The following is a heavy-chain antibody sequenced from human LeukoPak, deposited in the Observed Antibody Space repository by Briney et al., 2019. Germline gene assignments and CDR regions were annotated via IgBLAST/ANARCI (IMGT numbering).Heavy chain of an antibody. D-gene: IGHD5-12*01. CDR2: IYYSGST. V-gene: IGHV4-39*01. Sequence: PSETLSLTCTVSGGSIRSSSYYWGWIRQPPGKGLEWIGSIYYSGSTYYNPSPKSRVTISVDTSKNQFSLKLSSVTAADTAVYYCARHLYSGYDRALDYWGQGTLVTVSS. J-gene: IGHJ4*02. CDR1: GGSIRSSSYY. CDR3: ARHLYSGYDRALDY.